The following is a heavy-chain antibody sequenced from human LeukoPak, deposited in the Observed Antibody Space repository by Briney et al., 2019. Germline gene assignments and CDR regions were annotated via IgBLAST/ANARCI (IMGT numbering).Heavy chain of an antibody. CDR1: GYTFTGYY. D-gene: IGHD3-22*01. J-gene: IGHJ4*02. Sequence: GASVKVSCKASGYTFTGYYMHWVRQAPGQGLEWMGWINPNSGGTNYAQKFQGRVTMTRDTSISTAYMELSRLTSDDTAVYYCARTEYYYDSSGLVYWGQGTLVTVSS. V-gene: IGHV1-2*02. CDR2: INPNSGGT. CDR3: ARTEYYYDSSGLVY.